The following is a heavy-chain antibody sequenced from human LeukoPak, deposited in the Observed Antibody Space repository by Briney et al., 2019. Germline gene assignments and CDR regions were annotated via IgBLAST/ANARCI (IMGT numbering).Heavy chain of an antibody. J-gene: IGHJ4*02. CDR3: VRVVLSSSWERPYFNY. Sequence: KTSGTLSLSCTVSGCSLSGYYLSWVRQPPREGLEWVGYIHYSGSTNYNPSLTSRVTISVDTSKNQFSLKLSSVTAADTAVYYCVRVVLSSSWERPYFNYWGQGTLVTVSS. CDR1: GCSLSGYY. CDR2: IHYSGST. V-gene: IGHV4-59*01. D-gene: IGHD6-13*01.